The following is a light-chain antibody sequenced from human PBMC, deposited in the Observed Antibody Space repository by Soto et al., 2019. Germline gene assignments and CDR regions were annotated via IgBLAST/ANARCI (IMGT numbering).Light chain of an antibody. Sequence: DIQMTQSPPTLAASVGDSVTITCLASQSISRWLAWYQQKPGKAPKVLIYDASTLESGVPARFSGSGSGKEFTIPITGLQADDFATYCCPHYYAYSRACGQGTQVEIK. J-gene: IGKJ1*01. V-gene: IGKV1-5*01. CDR3: PHYYAYSRA. CDR2: DAS. CDR1: QSISRW.